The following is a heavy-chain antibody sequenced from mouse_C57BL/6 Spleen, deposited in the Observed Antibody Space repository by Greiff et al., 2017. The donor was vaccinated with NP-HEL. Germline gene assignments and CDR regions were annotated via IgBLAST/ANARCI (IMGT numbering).Heavy chain of an antibody. J-gene: IGHJ2*01. Sequence: EVKLVESGGGLVKPGGSLKLSCAASGFTFSDYGMHWVRQAPEKGLEWVAYISSGSSTIYYADTVKGRFTISRDNAKNTLFLQMTSLRSEDTAMYYCARSGYYGRDYFDYWGQGTTLTVSS. CDR2: ISSGSSTI. CDR1: GFTFSDYG. CDR3: ARSGYYGRDYFDY. V-gene: IGHV5-17*01. D-gene: IGHD1-1*01.